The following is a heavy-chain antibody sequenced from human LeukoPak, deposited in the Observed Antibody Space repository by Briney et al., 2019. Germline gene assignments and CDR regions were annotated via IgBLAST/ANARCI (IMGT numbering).Heavy chain of an antibody. CDR3: AKVTRELDYSMDV. D-gene: IGHD1-1*01. J-gene: IGHJ6*02. CDR1: GFTFRSYA. Sequence: GGPLRLSCAASGFTFRSYALSWVRQAPGKGLEWVSTIGDSGSVTFAADAVKGRFTISRDNSKNTMYLQMDSLRVVDTAVYYCAKVTRELDYSMDVWGQGTTVTVSS. V-gene: IGHV3-23*01. CDR2: IGDSGSVT.